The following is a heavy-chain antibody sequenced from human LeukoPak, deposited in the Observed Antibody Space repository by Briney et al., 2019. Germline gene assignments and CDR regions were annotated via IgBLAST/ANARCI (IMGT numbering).Heavy chain of an antibody. CDR1: GFTVSSNY. CDR3: ARDHYGLTSYPNP. V-gene: IGHV3-66*01. Sequence: GGSLRLSCAASGFTVSSNYMSWVRQAPGKGLEWVSVIFSDGNTFYADSVKGRFTISRDNSKNTLYLQMNNLRAEDTAVYYCARDHYGLTSYPNPWGQGTLVTVSS. J-gene: IGHJ5*02. CDR2: IFSDGNT. D-gene: IGHD3-10*01.